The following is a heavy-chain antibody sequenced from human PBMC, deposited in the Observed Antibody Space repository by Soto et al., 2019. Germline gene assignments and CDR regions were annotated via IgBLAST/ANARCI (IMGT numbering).Heavy chain of an antibody. Sequence: GSTNYNPSLKSRVTISVDTYKNQFSLKLSSVTAAYTAVYYCARVGGITGTTLYYGMDVWGQGTTVTVSS. V-gene: IGHV4-59*01. J-gene: IGHJ6*02. CDR3: ARVGGITGTTLYYGMDV. CDR2: GST. D-gene: IGHD1-7*01.